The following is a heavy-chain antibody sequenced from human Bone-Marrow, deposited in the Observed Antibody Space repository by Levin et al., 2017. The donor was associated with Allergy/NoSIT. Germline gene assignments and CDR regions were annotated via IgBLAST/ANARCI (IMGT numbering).Heavy chain of an antibody. Sequence: ASVKVSCKASGGTFSSSTVSWVRQAPGQGLEWMGGIIPIFGSTNYAQKFQGRVTINADEPTSTAYMELSSLRSEDTAMYYCARNMGGYTSESWGQGTLVTVSS. CDR2: IIPIFGST. J-gene: IGHJ5*02. V-gene: IGHV1-69*13. CDR1: GGTFSSST. CDR3: ARNMGGYTSES. D-gene: IGHD3-22*01.